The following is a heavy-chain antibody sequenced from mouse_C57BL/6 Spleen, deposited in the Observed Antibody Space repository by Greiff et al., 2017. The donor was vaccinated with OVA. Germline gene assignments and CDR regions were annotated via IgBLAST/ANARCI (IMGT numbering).Heavy chain of an antibody. CDR2: ISSGSSTI. J-gene: IGHJ2*01. CDR3: ATYDYDEGYFDY. V-gene: IGHV5-17*01. D-gene: IGHD2-4*01. CDR1: GFTFSDYG. Sequence: EVMLVESGGGLVKPGGSLKLSCAASGFTFSDYGMHWVRQAPEKGLEWVAYISSGSSTIYYADTVKGRFTISRDNAKNTLFLQMTSLRSEDTAMYYCATYDYDEGYFDYWGQGTTLTVSS.